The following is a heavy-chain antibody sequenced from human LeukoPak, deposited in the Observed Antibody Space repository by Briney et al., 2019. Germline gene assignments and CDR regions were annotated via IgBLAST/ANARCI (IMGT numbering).Heavy chain of an antibody. J-gene: IGHJ4*02. V-gene: IGHV3-48*01. CDR1: GFTFSSYS. CDR2: ITSSSNI. CDR3: ARGVDN. Sequence: GGSLRLSCAASGFTFSSYSMNWVRQAPGKGLEWVSHITSSSNIYYADSVKGRFTISRDNAKNSLYLQMNSLRAEDTAVYYCARGVDNWGQGTLVTVSS.